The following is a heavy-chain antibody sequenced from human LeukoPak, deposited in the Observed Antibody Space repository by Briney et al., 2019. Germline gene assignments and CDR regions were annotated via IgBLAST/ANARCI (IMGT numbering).Heavy chain of an antibody. D-gene: IGHD2-8*01. CDR1: GFTFSSYW. J-gene: IGHJ4*02. V-gene: IGHV3-7*01. CDR2: IKPDGSEK. Sequence: GGSLRLSCAVSGFTFSSYWMNWVRQAPGKGLEWVANIKPDGSEKYYVDSVKGRFTISRDNAKNSLYLQMNSLRAEDTAVYYCARGVPQWYWGQGTLVTVSS. CDR3: ARGVPQWY.